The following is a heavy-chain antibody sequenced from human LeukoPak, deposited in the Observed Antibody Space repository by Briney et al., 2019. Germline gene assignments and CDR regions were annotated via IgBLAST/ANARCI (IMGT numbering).Heavy chain of an antibody. J-gene: IGHJ4*02. Sequence: GGSLRLSCAASGFTFDDYGMSWVRQAPGKGLEWVSGINWDGGSTGYADSVKGRFTISRDNAKNSLYLQMNSLRAEDTALYYCARTPHYYGSGSYLAYFDYWGQGTLVTVSS. CDR3: ARTPHYYGSGSYLAYFDY. CDR1: GFTFDDYG. CDR2: INWDGGST. D-gene: IGHD3-10*01. V-gene: IGHV3-20*04.